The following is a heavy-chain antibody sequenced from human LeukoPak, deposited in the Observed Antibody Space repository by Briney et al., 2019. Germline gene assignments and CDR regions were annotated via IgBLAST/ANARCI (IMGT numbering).Heavy chain of an antibody. D-gene: IGHD1-26*01. V-gene: IGHV1-8*01. Sequence: GASVKVSCTASGYTFTSYDINWVRQATGQGLEWMGWMNPNSGNTGYAQKFQGRVTITRNTSISTAYMELSSLRSEDTAVYYCAREVSRVGATNWGQGTLVTVSS. CDR3: AREVSRVGATN. CDR2: MNPNSGNT. CDR1: GYTFTSYD. J-gene: IGHJ4*02.